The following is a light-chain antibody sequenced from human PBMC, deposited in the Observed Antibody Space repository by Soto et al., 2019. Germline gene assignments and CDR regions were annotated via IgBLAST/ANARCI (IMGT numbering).Light chain of an antibody. CDR3: LQYSSFWT. V-gene: IGKV1-5*03. CDR1: QSISNY. Sequence: DIQMTQSPSTLSASVGDRVTITCRASQSISNYLAWYQQKPGKVPNLLIYKASNLESGVPSRFSGSGSGTEFTLTITSLQPDDFATYYCLQYSSFWTFGQGTKVEI. J-gene: IGKJ1*01. CDR2: KAS.